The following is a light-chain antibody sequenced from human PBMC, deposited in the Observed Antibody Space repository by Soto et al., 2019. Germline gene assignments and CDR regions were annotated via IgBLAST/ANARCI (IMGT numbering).Light chain of an antibody. Sequence: QSVLTQPPSASGSPGQSVTISCTGTPSDVGASNYVSWYQQHPGKAPKLMISEVSKRPSGVPDRFSGSKSGNTASLTVAGLQAEDEADYYCCSSAGTKNMVFGAGTKLTVL. CDR2: EVS. J-gene: IGLJ2*01. V-gene: IGLV2-8*01. CDR1: PSDVGASNY. CDR3: CSSAGTKNMV.